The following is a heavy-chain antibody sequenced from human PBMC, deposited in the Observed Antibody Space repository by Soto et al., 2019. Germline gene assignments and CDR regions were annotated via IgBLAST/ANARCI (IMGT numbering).Heavy chain of an antibody. CDR1: GFTFSSYG. J-gene: IGHJ6*02. CDR2: IWDDGSNK. D-gene: IGHD4-4*01. V-gene: IGHV3-33*01. Sequence: QVQLVESGGGVVQPGRSLRLSCAASGFTFSSYGMHWVRHAPGKGLEWVAVIWDDGSNKDYADSVKGRFTISRDNSKNTLYLQMNSLRAEDTAVYYCARKLDYSNYYSYGMDVWGQGTTVTVSS. CDR3: ARKLDYSNYYSYGMDV.